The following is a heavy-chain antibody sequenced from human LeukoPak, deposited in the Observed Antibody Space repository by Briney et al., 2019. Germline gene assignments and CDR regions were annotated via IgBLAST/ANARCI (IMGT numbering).Heavy chain of an antibody. CDR2: ISGDGSST. CDR1: GFTFSGYW. V-gene: IGHV3-74*03. J-gene: IGHJ4*02. Sequence: GGSLRLSCAASGFTFSGYWMHWVRQGPGKGLVWVSRISGDGSSTMYADSVKGRFTISSDNAKNTLYLQMNSLRAEDTAVYYCVRRSSGYYLDYWGQGTLVTVSS. D-gene: IGHD3-22*01. CDR3: VRRSSGYYLDY.